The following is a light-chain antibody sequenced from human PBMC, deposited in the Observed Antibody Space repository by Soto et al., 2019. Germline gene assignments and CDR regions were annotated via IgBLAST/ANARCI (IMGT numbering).Light chain of an antibody. Sequence: VLAKSRAAVSLSAGERISLSWTASQSLHCFVTWYQQQPGQAPRPRIADASKRATGVPDRISVSGSGTDYTLTISSLEPADLAVYYCQQYYKWPLTFGGGTKVDIK. J-gene: IGKJ4*01. V-gene: IGKV3-11*01. CDR2: DAS. CDR1: QSLHCF. CDR3: QQYYKWPLT.